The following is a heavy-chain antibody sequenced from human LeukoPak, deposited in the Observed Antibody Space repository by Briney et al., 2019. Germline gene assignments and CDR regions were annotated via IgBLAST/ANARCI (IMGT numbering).Heavy chain of an antibody. CDR1: GFTFSSYA. CDR3: ARDLRQGSGFDY. V-gene: IGHV3-30-3*01. Sequence: GGPLRLSCAASGFTFSSYAMHWVRQAPGKGLEWVAVISYDGSNKYYADSVKGRFTISRDNSKNTLYLQMNSLRAEDTAVYYCARDLRQGSGFDYWGQGTLVTVSS. CDR2: ISYDGSNK. D-gene: IGHD3-10*01. J-gene: IGHJ4*02.